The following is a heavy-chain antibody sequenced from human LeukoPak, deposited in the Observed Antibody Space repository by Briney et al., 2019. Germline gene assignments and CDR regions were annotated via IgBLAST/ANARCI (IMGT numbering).Heavy chain of an antibody. CDR1: GFTFSSYG. CDR3: ARLEQTAPGDY. D-gene: IGHD1/OR15-1a*01. J-gene: IGHJ4*02. V-gene: IGHV3-30*03. CDR2: ISYDGSNK. Sequence: GGSLRLSCAASGFTFSSYGMHWVRQAPGKGLEWVAVISYDGSNKYYADSVKGRFTISRDNSKNTLYLQMNSLRAEDTAVYYCARLEQTAPGDYWGQGTLVTVSS.